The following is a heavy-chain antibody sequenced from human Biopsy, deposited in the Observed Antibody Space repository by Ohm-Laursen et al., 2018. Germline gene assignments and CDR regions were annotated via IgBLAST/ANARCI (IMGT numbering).Heavy chain of an antibody. D-gene: IGHD1-26*01. CDR3: ARARGSGRLRYHFDY. V-gene: IGHV3-7*01. Sequence: SLRLSCAASGFTFSSYGMHWVRQAPGKGLEWVAKIKQDGNEKYYVDSVMGRFTISRDNGKNSLYLQMNSLRAEDTAVYYCARARGSGRLRYHFDYWGQGTLVTVSS. CDR2: IKQDGNEK. J-gene: IGHJ4*02. CDR1: GFTFSSYG.